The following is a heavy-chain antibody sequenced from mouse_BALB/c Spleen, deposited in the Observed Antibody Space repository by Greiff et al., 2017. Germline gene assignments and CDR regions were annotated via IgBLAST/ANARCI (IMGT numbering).Heavy chain of an antibody. V-gene: IGHV1-69*02. D-gene: IGHD2-3*01. CDR3: TRLPDGYGRYFDV. Sequence: QVQLQQPGAELVRPGASVKLSCKASGYTFTSYWINWVKQRPGQGLEWIGNIYPSDSYTNYNQKFKDKATLTVDKSSSTAYMQLSSPTSEDSAVYYCTRLPDGYGRYFDVWGAGTTVTVSS. CDR1: GYTFTSYW. CDR2: IYPSDSYT. J-gene: IGHJ1*01.